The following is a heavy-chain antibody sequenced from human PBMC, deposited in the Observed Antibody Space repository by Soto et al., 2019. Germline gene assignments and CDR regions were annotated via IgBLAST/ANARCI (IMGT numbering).Heavy chain of an antibody. V-gene: IGHV3-21*01. CDR1: GFTFSSYS. Sequence: EVQLVESGGGLVKPGGSLRLSCAASGFTFSSYSMNWVRQAPGKGLEWVSSISSSSSYIYYADSVKGRFTISRDNAKNSLYLQMNSLRAEDTAVYYCARDIDYYDSSGYYRDYGGQGTLVTVSS. CDR2: ISSSSSYI. J-gene: IGHJ4*02. CDR3: ARDIDYYDSSGYYRDY. D-gene: IGHD3-22*01.